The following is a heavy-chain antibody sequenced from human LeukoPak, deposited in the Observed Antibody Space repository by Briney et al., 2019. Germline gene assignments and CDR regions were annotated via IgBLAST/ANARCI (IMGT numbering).Heavy chain of an antibody. V-gene: IGHV3-23*01. CDR1: GFTFSSYA. J-gene: IGHJ4*02. CDR3: ASRGGYSYGFDY. Sequence: GGSLRLSCAASGFTFSSYAMSWVRQAPGKGLEWVSAISGSGGSTYYADSVKGRFTISRDNSKNTLYLQVNSLGAEDTAVYYCASRGGYSYGFDYWGQGTLVTVSS. CDR2: ISGSGGST. D-gene: IGHD5-18*01.